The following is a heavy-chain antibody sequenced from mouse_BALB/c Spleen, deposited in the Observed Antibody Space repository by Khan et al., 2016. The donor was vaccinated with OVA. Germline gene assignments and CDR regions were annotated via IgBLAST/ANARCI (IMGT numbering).Heavy chain of an antibody. V-gene: IGHV3-8*02. CDR1: GDSITSGY. CDR2: IIYTGYT. J-gene: IGHJ3*01. Sequence: EVQLVESGPSLVKPSQTLSLTCSVTGDSITSGYWNWIRKFPGNKLEYMGYIIYTGYTYYNPSLQSRISITRHTSKNQYYLQLNPVTDEDTATYYCARSTYRYAFVYWGQGTLVTVSA. CDR3: ARSTYRYAFVY. D-gene: IGHD2-12*01.